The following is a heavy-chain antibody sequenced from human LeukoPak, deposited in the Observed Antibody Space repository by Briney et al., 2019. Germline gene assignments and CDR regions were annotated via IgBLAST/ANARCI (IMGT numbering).Heavy chain of an antibody. CDR1: GFTFSSYA. V-gene: IGHV3-30*02. CDR3: AKDYCSSTSCRYFDY. Sequence: GGSLRLSCAASGFTFSSYAMHWVRQAPGKGLEWVAFIRYDGSNKYYADSVKGRFTISRDNSKNTLYLQMNSLRAEDTAVYYCAKDYCSSTSCRYFDYWGQGTLVTVSS. J-gene: IGHJ4*02. CDR2: IRYDGSNK. D-gene: IGHD2-2*01.